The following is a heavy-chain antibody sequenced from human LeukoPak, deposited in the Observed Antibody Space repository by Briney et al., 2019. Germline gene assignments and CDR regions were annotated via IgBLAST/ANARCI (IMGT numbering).Heavy chain of an antibody. V-gene: IGHV4-30-4*01. CDR1: GGSISSGDYY. D-gene: IGHD3-16*01. Sequence: SETLSLTCTVSGGSISSGDYYWGWIRQPPGKGLEWIGYIYYSGSTYYNPSLKSRVTISVDTSKNQCSLKLSSVTAADTGVYYCARVLYDYVWGSSIDCWGQGTLVTVSS. CDR3: ARVLYDYVWGSSIDC. CDR2: IYYSGST. J-gene: IGHJ4*02.